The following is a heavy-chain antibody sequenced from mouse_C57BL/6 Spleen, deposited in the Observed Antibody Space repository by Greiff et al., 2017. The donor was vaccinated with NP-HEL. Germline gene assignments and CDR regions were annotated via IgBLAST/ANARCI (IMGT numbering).Heavy chain of an antibody. CDR1: GYTFTSYG. V-gene: IGHV1-81*01. CDR3: ARSQLSPYYFDY. Sequence: QVQLQQSGAELARPGASVKLSCKASGYTFTSYGISWVKQRTGQGLEWIGEIYPRSGNTYYNEKFKGKATLTADKSSSTAYMELRSLTSEDSAVYFCARSQLSPYYFDYWGQGTTLTVSS. D-gene: IGHD3-2*02. J-gene: IGHJ2*01. CDR2: IYPRSGNT.